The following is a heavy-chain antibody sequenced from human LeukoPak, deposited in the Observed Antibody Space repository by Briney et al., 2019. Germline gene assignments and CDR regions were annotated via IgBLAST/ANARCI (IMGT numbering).Heavy chain of an antibody. CDR1: GFTVSSNY. CDR2: IYSGGST. D-gene: IGHD6-19*01. CDR3: ARDDTAVAGTELDY. V-gene: IGHV3-53*01. J-gene: IGHJ4*02. Sequence: GGSLRLSCAASGFTVSSNYMSWVRQAPGKGLEWVSVIYSGGSTYYADSVKGRFTISRDNAKNSLYLQMNSLRAEDTAIYYCARDDTAVAGTELDYWGQGALVAVSS.